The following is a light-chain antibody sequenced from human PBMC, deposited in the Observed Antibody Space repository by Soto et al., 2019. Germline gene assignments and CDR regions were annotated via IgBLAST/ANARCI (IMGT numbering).Light chain of an antibody. CDR3: HQYGSSPLT. V-gene: IGKV3-11*01. CDR2: DTS. J-gene: IGKJ4*01. Sequence: EIVLTQSPATLSLSPGERATLSCRASQTVGSYLAWFRQTPGQAPRLLIYDTSIRATGIPARFSGSGSGTDFTLTISRLEPEDFAVYYCHQYGSSPLTFGGGTKVDIK. CDR1: QTVGSY.